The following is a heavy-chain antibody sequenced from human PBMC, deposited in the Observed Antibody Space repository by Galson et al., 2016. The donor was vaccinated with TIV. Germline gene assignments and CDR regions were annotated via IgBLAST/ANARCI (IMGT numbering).Heavy chain of an antibody. V-gene: IGHV1-69*13. D-gene: IGHD5-18*01. Sequence: SVKVSCKASGGTLSTYVFNWVRLAPGQGLEWMGGIIPLFGTINYAQKFQGRVTITADESSTTVYMELNGLRSGDTAVYYCASDRNTALDTYHQYYGMDVWGQGTTVTVSS. CDR1: GGTLSTYV. CDR2: IIPLFGTI. CDR3: ASDRNTALDTYHQYYGMDV. J-gene: IGHJ6*02.